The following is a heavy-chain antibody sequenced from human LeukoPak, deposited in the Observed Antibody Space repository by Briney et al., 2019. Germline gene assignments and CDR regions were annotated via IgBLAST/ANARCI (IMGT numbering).Heavy chain of an antibody. Sequence: ASVKVSCKASGYTFTGYYMHWVRQAPGQGLDWMGWMNPNSGNTGYAQKFQGRVTMTRNTSISTAYMELSSLRSEDTAVYYCARGRRGSTSRLGYYYYMDVWGKGTTVTVS. V-gene: IGHV1-8*02. D-gene: IGHD2-2*01. CDR1: GYTFTGYY. J-gene: IGHJ6*03. CDR3: ARGRRGSTSRLGYYYYMDV. CDR2: MNPNSGNT.